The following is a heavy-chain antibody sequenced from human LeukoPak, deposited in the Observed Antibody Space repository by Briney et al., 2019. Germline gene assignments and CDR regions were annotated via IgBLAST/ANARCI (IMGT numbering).Heavy chain of an antibody. CDR1: GGTFSSYA. CDR2: IIPIFGTA. CDR3: ARRGYCSSTSCQIGAFDI. Sequence: SVKVSCKASGGTFSSYAISWVRQAPGQGLEWMGGIIPIFGTANYAQKFQGRVTITADESTSTAYVELSSLRSEDTAVYYCARRGYCSSTSCQIGAFDIWGQGTMVTVSS. J-gene: IGHJ3*02. D-gene: IGHD2-2*01. V-gene: IGHV1-69*13.